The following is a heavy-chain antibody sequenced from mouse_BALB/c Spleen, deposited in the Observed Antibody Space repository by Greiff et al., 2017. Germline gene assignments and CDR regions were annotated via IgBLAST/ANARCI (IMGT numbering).Heavy chain of an antibody. J-gene: IGHJ3*01. CDR3: ARDYGGSSAY. CDR1: GFTFSSYA. CDR2: ISSGGST. D-gene: IGHD1-1*01. Sequence: EVQRVESGGGLVKPGGSLKLSCAASGFTFSSYAMSWVRQTPEKRLEWVASISSGGSTYYPDSVKGRFTISRDNARNILYLQMSSLRSEDTAMYYCARDYGGSSAYWGQGTLVTVSA. V-gene: IGHV5-6-5*01.